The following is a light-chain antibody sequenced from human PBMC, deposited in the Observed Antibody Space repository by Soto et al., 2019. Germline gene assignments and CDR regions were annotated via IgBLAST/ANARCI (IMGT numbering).Light chain of an antibody. V-gene: IGKV3-20*01. J-gene: IGKJ5*01. CDR3: QQYSSSPPIT. CDR2: GAS. Sequence: EIVLTQSPDTLSLSPVEVATLSCRASQSVTNSYLAWYQQKPGQAPRLLIYGASTRATGIPDRFSGSGSGTDFTLTISRLEPEDFAVYYCQQYSSSPPITFGQGTRLEIK. CDR1: QSVTNSY.